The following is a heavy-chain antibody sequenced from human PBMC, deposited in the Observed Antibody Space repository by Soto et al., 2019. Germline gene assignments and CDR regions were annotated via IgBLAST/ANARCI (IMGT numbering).Heavy chain of an antibody. CDR3: ASGPYFEILTGYFDP. D-gene: IGHD3-9*01. J-gene: IGHJ5*02. V-gene: IGHV3-21*01. Sequence: EVRLVESGGGLVKPGGSLRLSCAASGFTFSSYTMNWVRQAPGKGLECVSSISSSSTSVYYADSVKGRFTISRDNAKNSLYLQLNSLRAEDTAVYYCASGPYFEILTGYFDPWGHGTLVTVSS. CDR1: GFTFSSYT. CDR2: ISSSSTSV.